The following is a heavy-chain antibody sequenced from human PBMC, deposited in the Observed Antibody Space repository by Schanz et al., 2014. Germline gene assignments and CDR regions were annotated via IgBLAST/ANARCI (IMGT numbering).Heavy chain of an antibody. Sequence: EVQVVESGGGLVQPGGSLRLSCTASGFTFSSYSMNWVRQAPGKGLEWVSAINTGVNTYYADSVRGRFTMSRDNSKNTLYLQMNSLRAGDAAVYYCARGLIAAAGGAFDYWGQGTLVAVSA. V-gene: IGHV3-23*04. J-gene: IGHJ4*02. CDR3: ARGLIAAAGGAFDY. CDR2: INTGVNT. CDR1: GFTFSSYS. D-gene: IGHD6-13*01.